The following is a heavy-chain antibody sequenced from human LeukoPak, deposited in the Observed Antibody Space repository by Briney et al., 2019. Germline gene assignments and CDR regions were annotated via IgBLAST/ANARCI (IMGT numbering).Heavy chain of an antibody. CDR1: GFTFSSYA. CDR2: ISGSGGST. CDR3: AKGGGEALRYFDLVGNSYHYYGMDV. Sequence: GSLRLSCAASGFTFSSYAMSWVRQAPGKGLEWVSAISGSGGSTYYADSVKGRFTISRDNSKNTLYLQMNSLRAEDTAVCYCAKGGGEALRYFDLVGNSYHYYGMDVWGQGTTVTVSS. D-gene: IGHD3-9*01. V-gene: IGHV3-23*01. J-gene: IGHJ6*02.